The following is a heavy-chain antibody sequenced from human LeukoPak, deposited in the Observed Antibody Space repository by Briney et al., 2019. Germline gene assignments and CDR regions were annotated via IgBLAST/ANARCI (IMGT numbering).Heavy chain of an antibody. D-gene: IGHD3-10*01. J-gene: IGHJ4*02. CDR2: IYHSGTT. Sequence: PSETLSLTCTVSDYSISNGYYWGWIRQPPGKALEWIGTIYHSGTTYYNPSLKSRVTISVDTSKNQFSLKLSSVTAADTAVYYCASHPRDILLWFGGFDYWGQGTLVTVSS. V-gene: IGHV4-38-2*02. CDR1: DYSISNGYY. CDR3: ASHPRDILLWFGGFDY.